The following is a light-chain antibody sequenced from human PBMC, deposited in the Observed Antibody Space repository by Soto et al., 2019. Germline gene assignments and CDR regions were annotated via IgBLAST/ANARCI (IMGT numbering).Light chain of an antibody. CDR2: AAS. CDR1: QSISSY. J-gene: IGKJ4*01. CDR3: QQSYSTPT. Sequence: DIQMTQSPSSLSASVGDRVTITCRASQSISSYLNWYQQKPGKAPKLLIYAASSLHSGVPSRFSGSGSGTDFTLTICSLQPEDFATYYCQQSYSTPTFGGGTKLDIK. V-gene: IGKV1-39*01.